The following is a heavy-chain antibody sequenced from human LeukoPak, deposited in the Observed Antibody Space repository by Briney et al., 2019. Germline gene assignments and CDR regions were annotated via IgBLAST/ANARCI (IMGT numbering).Heavy chain of an antibody. CDR1: GFTFSSYG. V-gene: IGHV3-30*02. J-gene: IGHJ5*02. D-gene: IGHD3-22*01. CDR2: IRYDGSNK. CDR3: ARGPSNYYDTKPYWFDP. Sequence: PGGSLRLSCAASGFTFSSYGMHWVRQAPGKGLEWVAFIRYDGSNKYYADSVKGRFTISRDNSKNTLYLQMNSLRAEDTAVYYCARGPSNYYDTKPYWFDPWGQGTLVTVSS.